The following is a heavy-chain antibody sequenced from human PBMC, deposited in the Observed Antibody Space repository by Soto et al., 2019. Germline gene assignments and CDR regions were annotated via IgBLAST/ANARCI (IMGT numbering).Heavy chain of an antibody. V-gene: IGHV3-30-3*01. Sequence: GGSLRLSCAASGFTSSSYAMHWVRQAPGKGLERVAVISYDGSNKYYADSVKGRFTISRDNYKNTLYLQMNSLRAEDTAVYYCARGSTQYCSSTSCYKNLDYWGQGTLVTVSS. J-gene: IGHJ4*02. CDR2: ISYDGSNK. CDR1: GFTSSSYA. D-gene: IGHD2-2*02. CDR3: ARGSTQYCSSTSCYKNLDY.